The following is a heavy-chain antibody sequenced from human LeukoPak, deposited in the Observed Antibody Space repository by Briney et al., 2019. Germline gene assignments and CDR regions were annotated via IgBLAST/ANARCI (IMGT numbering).Heavy chain of an antibody. V-gene: IGHV4-34*01. CDR2: INHSGST. D-gene: IGHD3-22*01. CDR3: ASGIDDSSGFNSRPFDY. Sequence: SETLSLTCAVYGGSFSGYYWSWIRQPPGKGLEWIGEINHSGSTNYNPSLKSRVTISVDTSKNQFSLKLSSVTAADTAVYYCASGIDDSSGFNSRPFDYWGQGTLVTVSS. J-gene: IGHJ4*02. CDR1: GGSFSGYY.